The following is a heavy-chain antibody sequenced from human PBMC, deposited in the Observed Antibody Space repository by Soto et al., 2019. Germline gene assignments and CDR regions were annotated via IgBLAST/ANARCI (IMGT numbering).Heavy chain of an antibody. V-gene: IGHV1-8*01. CDR1: GYTFTSYD. CDR3: ARERGAGRPFDY. J-gene: IGHJ4*02. CDR2: MNPNSGNT. Sequence: QVQLVQSGAEVKKPGASVKVSCKASGYTFTSYDINWVRQATGQGLEWMGWMNPNSGNTGYAQKFKGRVTMTRNTSISTAYMEMSSRRSEDTAVYYCARERGAGRPFDYWGQGTLVTVSS. D-gene: IGHD6-19*01.